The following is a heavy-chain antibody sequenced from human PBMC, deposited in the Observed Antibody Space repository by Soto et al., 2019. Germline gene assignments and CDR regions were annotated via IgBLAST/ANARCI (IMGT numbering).Heavy chain of an antibody. CDR3: ARRRIYNGYDS. V-gene: IGHV2-5*02. CDR1: GFSLTTSGVG. D-gene: IGHD5-12*01. CDR2: IYWDDDQ. J-gene: IGHJ4*02. Sequence: QITLKESGPTLVKPRQTLTLTCTFSGFSLTTSGVGVGWIRQPPGKALEWLAVIYWDDDQRYSPPLRNRLTVTKDTSKNQVILTMTNMDPVDTGTYYCARRRIYNGYDSWGQGTLVTVSS.